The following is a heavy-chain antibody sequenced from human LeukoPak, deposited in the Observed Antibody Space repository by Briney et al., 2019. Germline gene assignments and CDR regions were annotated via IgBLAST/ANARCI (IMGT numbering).Heavy chain of an antibody. Sequence: GGALRLSCAAPGFTFNRYAMSWVRQAPGKGLEWVSTISGSDISTYYADAVKGRFTVSRDNSKKTLYLQMNSLRAADAAVYHCAKAPMVRGVIIADYWGQGTLVSVYS. J-gene: IGHJ4*02. D-gene: IGHD3-10*01. V-gene: IGHV3-23*01. CDR3: AKAPMVRGVIIADY. CDR1: GFTFNRYA. CDR2: ISGSDIST.